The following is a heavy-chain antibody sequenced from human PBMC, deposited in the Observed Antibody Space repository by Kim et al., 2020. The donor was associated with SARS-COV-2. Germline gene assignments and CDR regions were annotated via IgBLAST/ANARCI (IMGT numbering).Heavy chain of an antibody. CDR3: ARVVFTLTLDY. J-gene: IGHJ4*02. D-gene: IGHD3-22*01. Sequence: SETLSLTCTVSGGSISSGDYYWSWIRQPPGKGLEWIGYIYYSGSTYYNPSLKSRVTISVDTSKNQFSLKLSSVTAADTAVYYCARVVFTLTLDYWGQGTLVTVSS. CDR1: GGSISSGDYY. CDR2: IYYSGST. V-gene: IGHV4-30-4*01.